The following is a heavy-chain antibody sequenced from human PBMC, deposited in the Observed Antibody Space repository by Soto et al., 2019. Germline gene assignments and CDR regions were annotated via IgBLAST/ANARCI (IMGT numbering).Heavy chain of an antibody. J-gene: IGHJ3*02. CDR2: IYYSGST. CDR3: ARVVAYDYIWGSYPNRFAFDI. Sequence: SETLSLTCTVSGGSISSYYWSWIRQPPGKGLEWIGYIYYSGSTNYNPSLKSRVTISVYTSKNQFSLKLSSVTAADTAVYYCARVVAYDYIWGSYPNRFAFDIWGQGTMVTVSS. D-gene: IGHD3-16*02. V-gene: IGHV4-59*01. CDR1: GGSISSYY.